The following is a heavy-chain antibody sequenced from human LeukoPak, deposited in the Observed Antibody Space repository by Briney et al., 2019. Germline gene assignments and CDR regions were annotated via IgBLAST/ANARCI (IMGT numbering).Heavy chain of an antibody. CDR2: INHNGNVN. Sequence: GGSLRLSCAASGFPFSSYAMSWVRQAPGKGLEWVASINHNGNVNYYVDSVKGRFTISRDNAKNSLYLQMSNLRAEDTAVYFCARGGGLDVWGQGATVTVSS. D-gene: IGHD3-16*01. V-gene: IGHV3-7*03. CDR3: ARGGGLDV. CDR1: GFPFSSYA. J-gene: IGHJ6*02.